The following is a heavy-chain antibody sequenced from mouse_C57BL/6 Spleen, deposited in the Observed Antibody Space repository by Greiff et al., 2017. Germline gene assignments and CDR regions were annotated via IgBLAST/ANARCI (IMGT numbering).Heavy chain of an antibody. D-gene: IGHD1-1*01. CDR1: GYAFTNYL. CDR2: INPGRGGT. Sequence: VQLQQSGAELVRPGTSVKVSCKASGYAFTNYLIEWVKQRPGQGLEWIGVINPGRGGTNYNEKFKGKATLTADKSSSTAYMQLSSLTSEDSAVYFCATTEGYFDYWGQGTTLTVSS. CDR3: ATTEGYFDY. J-gene: IGHJ2*01. V-gene: IGHV1-54*01.